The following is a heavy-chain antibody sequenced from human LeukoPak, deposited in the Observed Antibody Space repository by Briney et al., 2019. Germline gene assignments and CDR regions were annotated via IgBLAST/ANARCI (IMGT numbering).Heavy chain of an antibody. Sequence: PSETLSLTCAVYGGSFSGYYWSWTRQPPGKGPEWIGEINHSGSTNYNPSLKSRVTISVDTSKNQFSLKLSSVTAADTAVYYCAGEAGYSSTINWFDPWGQGTLVTVSS. CDR2: INHSGST. CDR1: GGSFSGYY. J-gene: IGHJ5*02. CDR3: AGEAGYSSTINWFDP. V-gene: IGHV4-34*01. D-gene: IGHD6-13*01.